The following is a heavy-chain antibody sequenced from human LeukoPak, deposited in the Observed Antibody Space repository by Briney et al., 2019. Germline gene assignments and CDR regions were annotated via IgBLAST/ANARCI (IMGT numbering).Heavy chain of an antibody. V-gene: IGHV1-69*13. J-gene: IGHJ4*02. CDR2: IIPIFGTA. CDR3: ARDTNPYGDYGEGSYYFDY. CDR1: GGTFSSYA. D-gene: IGHD4-17*01. Sequence: ASVKVSCKASGGTFSSYAISWARQAPGQGLEWMGGIIPIFGTANYAQKFQGRVTITADESTSTAYMELSSLRSEDTAVYYCARDTNPYGDYGEGSYYFDYWGQGTLVTVSS.